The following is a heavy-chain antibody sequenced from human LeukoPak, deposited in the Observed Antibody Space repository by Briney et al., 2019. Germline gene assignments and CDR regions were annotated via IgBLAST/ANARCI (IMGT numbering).Heavy chain of an antibody. J-gene: IGHJ6*03. CDR2: IRYDGSNT. CDR3: AKVSLRITMVRGNYYMDV. D-gene: IGHD3-10*01. CDR1: GFIFSSYG. V-gene: IGHV3-30*02. Sequence: GGSLRLSCAASGFIFSSYGMHWVRQAPGKGLEWVAFIRYDGSNTYYADSVKGRFTISRDNSKNTLYLQMNSLRAEDTAVYYCAKVSLRITMVRGNYYMDVWGKGTTVTISS.